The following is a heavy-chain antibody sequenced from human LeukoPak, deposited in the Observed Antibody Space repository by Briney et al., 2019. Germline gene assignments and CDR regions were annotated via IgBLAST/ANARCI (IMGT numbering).Heavy chain of an antibody. CDR2: ISSNGGST. CDR3: ARGLYDY. V-gene: IGHV3-64*01. J-gene: IGHJ4*02. Sequence: GGSLRLSCAASGFTFSSYAMHWVRQAPGKGLEYVSAISSNGGSTYYANSVKGRFTSSRDNSKNTLYLQMGSLRAEDMAVYYCARGLYDYWGQGTLVTVSS. CDR1: GFTFSSYA.